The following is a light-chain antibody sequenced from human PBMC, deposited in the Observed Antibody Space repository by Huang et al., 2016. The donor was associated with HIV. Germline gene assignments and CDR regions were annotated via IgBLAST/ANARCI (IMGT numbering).Light chain of an antibody. Sequence: EIVMTQSPGTLSVSPGERATLSCRASQSVNNNLAWYQQKPGQAPRLLRYGASTRATGVPARFSASGFGTEFTLTISSLQSEDFAIYFCQQYNNWITFGGGTKVEIK. CDR2: GAS. CDR1: QSVNNN. J-gene: IGKJ4*01. CDR3: QQYNNWIT. V-gene: IGKV3-15*01.